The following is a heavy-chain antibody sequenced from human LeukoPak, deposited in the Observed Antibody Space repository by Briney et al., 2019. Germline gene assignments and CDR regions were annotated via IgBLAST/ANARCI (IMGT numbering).Heavy chain of an antibody. J-gene: IGHJ6*02. D-gene: IGHD3-22*01. CDR1: GFTFSTYA. V-gene: IGHV3-30-3*01. CDR3: ARPNYYDGSAFYYYFYGMDV. Sequence: DPGGSLRLSCAASGFTFSTYAMHWVRQAPGKGLEGVAVISYDGSNKYYADSVKGRFTISRDNSKNTLYLEMNSLGADDTAVYYCARPNYYDGSAFYYYFYGMDVWGPGTTVTVSS. CDR2: ISYDGSNK.